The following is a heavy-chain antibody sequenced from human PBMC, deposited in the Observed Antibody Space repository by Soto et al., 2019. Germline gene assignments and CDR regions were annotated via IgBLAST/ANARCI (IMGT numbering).Heavy chain of an antibody. CDR1: SGSISSSNW. Sequence: QVQLQESGPGLVKPSGTLSLTCAVSSGSISSSNWWSWVRQPPGKGLEWIGEIYHSESTNYNPSLKRRVTISVAKSKNQFSLKLSSVPAADTAVYYCARVIVPAAMGYYYYYYMDVWGKGTTVTVSS. D-gene: IGHD2-2*01. J-gene: IGHJ6*03. CDR3: ARVIVPAAMGYYYYYYMDV. V-gene: IGHV4-4*02. CDR2: IYHSEST.